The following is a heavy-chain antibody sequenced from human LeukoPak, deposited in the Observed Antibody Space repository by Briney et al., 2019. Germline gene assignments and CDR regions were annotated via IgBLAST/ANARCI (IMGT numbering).Heavy chain of an antibody. D-gene: IGHD3-9*01. CDR3: AKEMGYDILTGADAFDI. CDR2: ISYDGSNK. Sequence: ERSLRLSCAASGFTFSSYGMHWVRQAPGKGLEWVAVISYDGSNKYYADSVKGRFTISRDNSKNTLYLQMNSLRAEDTAVYYCAKEMGYDILTGADAFDIWGQGTMVTVSS. J-gene: IGHJ3*02. V-gene: IGHV3-30*18. CDR1: GFTFSSYG.